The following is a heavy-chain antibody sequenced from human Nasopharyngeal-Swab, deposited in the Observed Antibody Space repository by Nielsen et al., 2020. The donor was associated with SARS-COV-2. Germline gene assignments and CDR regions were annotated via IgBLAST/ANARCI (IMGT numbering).Heavy chain of an antibody. Sequence: SEPLSITCAVYGVSFRGYYWSWIRQPPGKGLEWIGEINHSGSTNYNPSLKSRVTISVDTSKNQFSLKLSSVTAADTAVYYCARGNGAFDYWGQGTLVTVSS. CDR2: INHSGST. V-gene: IGHV4-34*01. CDR1: GVSFRGYY. CDR3: ARGNGAFDY. D-gene: IGHD4-17*01. J-gene: IGHJ4*02.